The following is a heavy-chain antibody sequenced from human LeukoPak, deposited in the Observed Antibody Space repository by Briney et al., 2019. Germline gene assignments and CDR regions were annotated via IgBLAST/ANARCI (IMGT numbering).Heavy chain of an antibody. V-gene: IGHV1-18*01. CDR3: ARDQYYGSGSYYDRVRNFDY. Sequence: ASVKASCKASGYTFTSYGISWVRQAPGQGLEWRGWISAYNGNTNYAQKLQGRVTMTTDTSTSTAYMELRSLRSDDTAVYYCARDQYYGSGSYYDRVRNFDYWGQGTLVTVSS. CDR1: GYTFTSYG. CDR2: ISAYNGNT. D-gene: IGHD3-10*01. J-gene: IGHJ4*02.